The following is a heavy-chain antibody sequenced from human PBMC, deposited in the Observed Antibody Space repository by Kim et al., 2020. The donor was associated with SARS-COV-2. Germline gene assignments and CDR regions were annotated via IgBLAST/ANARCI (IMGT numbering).Heavy chain of an antibody. D-gene: IGHD3-16*01. CDR3: ARSPFYVWGSHQ. CDR2: IYYSGST. Sequence: SETLSLTCTVSGGSISSSSYYWGWIRQPPGKGLEWIGSIYYSGSTYYNPSLKSRVTISVDTSKNQFSLKLSSVTAADTAVYYCARSPFYVWGSHQWGQGTLVTVSS. V-gene: IGHV4-39*07. CDR1: GGSISSSSYY. J-gene: IGHJ4*02.